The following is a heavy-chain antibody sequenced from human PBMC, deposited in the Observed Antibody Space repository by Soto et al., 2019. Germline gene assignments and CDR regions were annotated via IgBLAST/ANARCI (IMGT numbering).Heavy chain of an antibody. J-gene: IGHJ5*02. D-gene: IGHD6-19*01. CDR1: GYSFTSYW. CDR3: ARRISIAVAGTYWFDP. CDR2: IDPSDSYT. Sequence: GASLKISCKGSGYSFTSYWISLVRPMPGKGLEWMGRIDPSDSYTNYSPSFQGHVTISADKSISTAYLQWSSLKASDTAMYYCARRISIAVAGTYWFDPWGQGTLVTVSS. V-gene: IGHV5-10-1*01.